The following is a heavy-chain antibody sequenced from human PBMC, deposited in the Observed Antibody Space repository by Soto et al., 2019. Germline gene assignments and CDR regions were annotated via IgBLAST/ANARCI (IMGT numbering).Heavy chain of an antibody. CDR3: AHRLPAPYNWNYFFDY. CDR2: IYWNDDK. J-gene: IGHJ4*02. Sequence: GPTLVNPKQTLTLNGTFSGFSLSTSGVGVGWIRQPPGKALEWLALIYWNDDKRYSPSLKSRLTITKDTSKNQVVLTMTNMDPVDTATYYCAHRLPAPYNWNYFFDYWGQGTLVTV. CDR1: GFSLSTSGVG. V-gene: IGHV2-5*01. D-gene: IGHD1-7*01.